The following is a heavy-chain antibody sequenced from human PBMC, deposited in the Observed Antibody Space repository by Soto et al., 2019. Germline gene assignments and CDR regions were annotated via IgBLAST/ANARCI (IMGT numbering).Heavy chain of an antibody. J-gene: IGHJ5*02. CDR1: GYTFTSYG. CDR3: ARDLRGYCSSTSCKKLFDP. V-gene: IGHV1-18*04. D-gene: IGHD2-2*01. Sequence: QVQLVQSGAEVKKPGASVKVSCKASGYTFTSYGISWVRQAPGQGLEWMGWISAYNGNTNYAQKLQGRVTMTTDTSTSTAYMELTSLRSDDTAVYYCARDLRGYCSSTSCKKLFDPWGQGTLVTVSS. CDR2: ISAYNGNT.